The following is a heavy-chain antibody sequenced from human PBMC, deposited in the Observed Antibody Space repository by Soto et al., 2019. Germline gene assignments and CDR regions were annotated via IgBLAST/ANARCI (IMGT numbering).Heavy chain of an antibody. CDR1: GFTFSSSA. CDR2: ISHDGINK. J-gene: IGHJ5*01. Sequence: GGSLRLSCAASGFTFSSSAMHWVRQAPGKGLEWVATISHDGINKYYADSMKGPFTISRDNSKNTLYLQMNTLRPEDTALYYCARGADWFDSWGQGTLVTVSS. V-gene: IGHV3-30-3*01. CDR3: ARGADWFDS.